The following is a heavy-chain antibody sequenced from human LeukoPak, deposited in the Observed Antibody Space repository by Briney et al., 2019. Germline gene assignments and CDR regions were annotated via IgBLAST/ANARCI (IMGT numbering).Heavy chain of an antibody. V-gene: IGHV3-21*01. D-gene: IGHD3-22*01. CDR1: GFTFSSYW. CDR2: ISSSSSYI. Sequence: GGSLRLSCAASGFTFSSYWMNWVRQAPGKGLEWVSSISSSSSYIYYADSVKGRFTISRDNAKNSLYLQMNSLRAEDTAVYYCARDEYYYDSSGVFDYWGQGTLVTVSS. CDR3: ARDEYYYDSSGVFDY. J-gene: IGHJ4*02.